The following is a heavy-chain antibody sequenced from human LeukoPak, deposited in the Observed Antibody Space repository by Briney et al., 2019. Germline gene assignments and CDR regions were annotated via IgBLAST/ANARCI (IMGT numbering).Heavy chain of an antibody. CDR3: ARIGIAVPGFDF. D-gene: IGHD6-19*01. CDR1: GGSFNGYY. V-gene: IGHV4-34*01. J-gene: IGHJ4*02. CDR2: VNYSGFT. Sequence: PSETLSLTCAVYGGSFNGYYWNWIRQPPGKGLEWIGEVNYSGFTNYNPSLKSRVAISVDTSQNQFSLNLTSVIAADTAVYYCARIGIAVPGFDFWGQGSLVTVSS.